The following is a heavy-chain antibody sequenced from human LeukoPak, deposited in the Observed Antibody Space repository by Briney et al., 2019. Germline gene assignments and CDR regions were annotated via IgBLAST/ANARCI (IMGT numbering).Heavy chain of an antibody. CDR1: GGPISSYY. Sequence: SETLSLTCTVSGGPISSYYWSWIRQPPGKGLEWIGYIYYSGSTDYNPSLKSRVTISVDTSKNQFSLKLSSVTAADTAVYYYARWAGGSGSYYIDYWGQGTLVTVSS. CDR3: ARWAGGSGSYYIDY. D-gene: IGHD3-10*01. CDR2: IYYSGST. V-gene: IGHV4-59*01. J-gene: IGHJ4*02.